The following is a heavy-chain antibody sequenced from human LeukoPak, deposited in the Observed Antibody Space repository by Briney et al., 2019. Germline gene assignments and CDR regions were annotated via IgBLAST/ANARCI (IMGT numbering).Heavy chain of an antibody. J-gene: IGHJ4*02. CDR3: ARDFFDFWGGSWV. Sequence: PGGSLRLSCAASGFSFSGYAMTWVRQAPGKGLEWVSTISGSGDNTYYADSVKGRFTISRDNSTDKLYLQMNNLRAEDTAVYFCARDFFDFWGGSWVWGQGTLVTVSS. CDR2: ISGSGDNT. CDR1: GFSFSGYA. V-gene: IGHV3-23*01. D-gene: IGHD3-3*01.